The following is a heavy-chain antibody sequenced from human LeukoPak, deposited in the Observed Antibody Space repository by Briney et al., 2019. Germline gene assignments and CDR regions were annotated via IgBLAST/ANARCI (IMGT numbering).Heavy chain of an antibody. CDR1: GGSFSGYY. CDR3: AGQHDYGDYVDWFDP. V-gene: IGHV4-34*01. Sequence: NPSETLSLTCAVYGGSFSGYYWSWIRQPPGKGLEWIGSIYYSGSTYYNPSLKSRVTISVDTSKNQFSLKLSSVTAADTAVYYCAGQHDYGDYVDWFDPWGQGTLVTVSS. CDR2: IYYSGST. J-gene: IGHJ5*02. D-gene: IGHD4-17*01.